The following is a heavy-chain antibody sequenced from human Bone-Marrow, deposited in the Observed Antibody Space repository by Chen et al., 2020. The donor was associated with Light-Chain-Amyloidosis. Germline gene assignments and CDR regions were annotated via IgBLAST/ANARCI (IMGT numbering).Heavy chain of an antibody. CDR2: IYPDDSDA. V-gene: IGHV5-51*01. J-gene: IGHJ4*02. Sequence: EVQLEQSGPEVKKHGESLKISCKGSGYTFPNYWIGGVRQMPGKGLEWMGVIYPDDSDARYSPSFEGQVTISADKSITTTYLQWRSLKASDTAMYDCARRRDGYNFDYWGQGTLVTVSS. CDR1: GYTFPNYW. D-gene: IGHD5-12*01. CDR3: ARRRDGYNFDY.